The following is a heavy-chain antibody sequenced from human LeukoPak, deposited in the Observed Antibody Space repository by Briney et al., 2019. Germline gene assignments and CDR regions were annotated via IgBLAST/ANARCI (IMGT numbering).Heavy chain of an antibody. V-gene: IGHV4-59*12. CDR3: ARVGSGSDC. CDR1: SGSISSYY. J-gene: IGHJ4*02. Sequence: PSETLSLTCTVSSGSISSYYWSWIRQPPGKGLEWIGYIYYSGSTNYNPSLKSRVTISVDKSNNQFSLKLNSVTAADTAVYYCARVGSGSDCWGQGTLVTVSS. D-gene: IGHD3-3*01. CDR2: IYYSGST.